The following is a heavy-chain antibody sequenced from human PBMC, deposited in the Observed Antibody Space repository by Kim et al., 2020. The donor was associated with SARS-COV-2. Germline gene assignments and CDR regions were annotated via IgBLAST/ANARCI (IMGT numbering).Heavy chain of an antibody. CDR3: ARDSQYYDILTGYNDY. D-gene: IGHD3-9*01. J-gene: IGHJ4*02. Sequence: GGSLRLSCAAFGFTFSSYWMSWVRQVPGKGLEWVANIKQDGSEKYYVDSVMGRFTIPRDNAKNSLYLQMNSLRAEDTAVYYCARDSQYYDILTGYNDYWGQGSLVSVSS. CDR2: IKQDGSEK. V-gene: IGHV3-7*01. CDR1: GFTFSSYW.